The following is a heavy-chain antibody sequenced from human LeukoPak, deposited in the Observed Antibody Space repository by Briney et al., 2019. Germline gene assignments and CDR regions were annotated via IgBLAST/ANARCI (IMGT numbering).Heavy chain of an antibody. D-gene: IGHD6-13*01. CDR3: ARSYSSSWYEVPSYYGMDV. J-gene: IGHJ6*02. Sequence: KAGESLKISCKGSGYSFTSYWIGWVRQMPGKGLEWMGIIYPGDSDTRYSPSFQGQVTISADKSISTAYLQWSSLKASDTAMYYCARSYSSSWYEVPSYYGMDVWGQGTTVTVSS. CDR1: GYSFTSYW. V-gene: IGHV5-51*01. CDR2: IYPGDSDT.